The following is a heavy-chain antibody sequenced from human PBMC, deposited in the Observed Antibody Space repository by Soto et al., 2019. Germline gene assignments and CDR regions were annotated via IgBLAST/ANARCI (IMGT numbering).Heavy chain of an antibody. CDR3: ARWLEDNSYHHFGHVFDS. CDR2: VHHTGNT. CDR1: GASIRDSS. J-gene: IGHJ4*02. D-gene: IGHD3-16*02. V-gene: IGHV4-59*01. Sequence: PSETLSLTSTVSGASIRDSSWSWVRQPTGKGLDWIGLVHHTGNTKYNLSLETRVTMFVETYANHFSLTLTSVTPADMVISYFARWLEDNSYHHFGHVFDSWGQGTLGTVSS.